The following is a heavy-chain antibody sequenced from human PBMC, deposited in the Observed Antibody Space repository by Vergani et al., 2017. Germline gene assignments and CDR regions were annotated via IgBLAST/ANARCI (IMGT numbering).Heavy chain of an antibody. J-gene: IGHJ3*02. V-gene: IGHV3-30*02. CDR3: AKVLTVGAPHAFDI. Sequence: QVQLVESGGGVVQPGGSLRLSCAASGFTFSSYGMHWVRQAPGKGLEWVAFIRYDGSNKYYADSVKGRFTISRDNSKNTLYLQMNSLRAEDTAVYYCAKVLTVGAPHAFDIWGQGTMVTVSS. CDR2: IRYDGSNK. CDR1: GFTFSSYG. D-gene: IGHD1-26*01.